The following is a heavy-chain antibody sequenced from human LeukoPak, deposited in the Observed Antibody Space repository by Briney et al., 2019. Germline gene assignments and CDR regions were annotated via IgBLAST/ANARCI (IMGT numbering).Heavy chain of an antibody. CDR1: GFTFSDYW. J-gene: IGHJ6*03. V-gene: IGHV3-7*01. CDR3: ARTGVFYQDYYHYMDV. D-gene: IGHD2-2*01. Sequence: PGGSLRLSCAASGFTFSDYWMSWVRQAPGKGLEWVAYIKQDGSDKYYVDSVKGRFTISRDNAKNSLYLQMNSLRAEDTAVYYCARTGVFYQDYYHYMDVWGKGTTVTVSS. CDR2: IKQDGSDK.